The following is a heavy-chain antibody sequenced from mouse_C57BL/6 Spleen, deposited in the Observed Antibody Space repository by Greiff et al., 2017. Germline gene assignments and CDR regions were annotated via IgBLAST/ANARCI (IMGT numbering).Heavy chain of an antibody. CDR2: IYPCDGST. V-gene: IGHV1-85*01. CDR1: GYTFTSYD. J-gene: IGHJ4*01. CDR3: ARAWAMDY. Sequence: QVQLKQSGPELVKPGASVTLSCKASGYTFTSYDINWVKQRPGPGLVWIGWIYPCDGSTKYNEKFKGKATLTVDTSYSQAYMELHSQTSEDSAVYFCARAWAMDYWGQGTSVTVSS.